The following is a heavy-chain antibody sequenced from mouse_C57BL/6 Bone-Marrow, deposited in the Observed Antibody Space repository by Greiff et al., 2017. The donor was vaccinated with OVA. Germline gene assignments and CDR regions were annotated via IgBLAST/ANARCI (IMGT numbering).Heavy chain of an antibody. Sequence: QVQLQQSGAELVRPGASVKLSCKASGYTFTDYYINWVKQRPGQGLEWIARIYPGSGNTYYNEKFKGKATLTAEKSSSTAYMQLSSLTSEDSAVYLCARDLNYYGSSLYYFDYWGQGTTLTVSS. CDR3: ARDLNYYGSSLYYFDY. CDR2: IYPGSGNT. J-gene: IGHJ2*01. CDR1: GYTFTDYY. V-gene: IGHV1-76*01. D-gene: IGHD1-1*01.